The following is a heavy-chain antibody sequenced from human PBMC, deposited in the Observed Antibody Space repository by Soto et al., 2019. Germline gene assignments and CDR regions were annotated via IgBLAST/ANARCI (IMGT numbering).Heavy chain of an antibody. CDR3: AGRLGEPIWGHEREKPI. CDR2: IYYSGST. J-gene: IGHJ4*02. CDR1: GGSISSYY. V-gene: IGHV4-59*03. Sequence: SETLSLTCTVSGGSISSYYWSWIRQPPGKGLEWIGYIYYSGSTNYNPSLKSRVTISLDKSKNQLSLRLNSVTAADTAVYYCAGRLGEPIWGHEREKPIWGQGTLVTVSS. D-gene: IGHD3-16*01.